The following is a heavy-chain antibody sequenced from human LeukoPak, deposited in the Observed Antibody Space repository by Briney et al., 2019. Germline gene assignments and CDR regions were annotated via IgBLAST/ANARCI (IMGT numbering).Heavy chain of an antibody. V-gene: IGHV4-30-4*01. CDR3: ARAAGAAAGTRGGDYFDY. J-gene: IGHJ4*02. Sequence: SETLSLTCTVSGGSISSGDYYWSWIRQPPGKGLEWIGYIYYSGSTYYNPSLKSRVTISVDTSKNQFSLKLSSVTAADTAVYYCARAAGAAAGTRGGDYFDYWGQGTLVTVSS. CDR1: GGSISSGDYY. D-gene: IGHD6-13*01. CDR2: IYYSGST.